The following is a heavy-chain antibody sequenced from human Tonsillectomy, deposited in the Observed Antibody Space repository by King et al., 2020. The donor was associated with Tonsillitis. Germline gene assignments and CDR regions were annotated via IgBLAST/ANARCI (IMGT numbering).Heavy chain of an antibody. CDR2: IWYDGSNK. CDR3: ARGRYNWNWAGDY. D-gene: IGHD1-7*01. Sequence: VQLVESGGGVVQPGTSLRLSCAASGFIFSSYGMHWVRQAPGKGLEWVALIWYDGSNKYYEDSVKGRFTISRDNSKNTLYLQMNSLRAEDTAVYYCARGRYNWNWAGDYWGQGTLVTVSS. J-gene: IGHJ4*02. CDR1: GFIFSSYG. V-gene: IGHV3-33*08.